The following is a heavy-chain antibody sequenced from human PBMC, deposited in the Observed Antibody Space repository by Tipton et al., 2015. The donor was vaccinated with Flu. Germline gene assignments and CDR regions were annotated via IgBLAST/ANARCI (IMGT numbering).Heavy chain of an antibody. V-gene: IGHV3-21*01. D-gene: IGHD6-13*01. CDR3: ASGPTAWYGYFNF. CDR1: GFTFSSYS. J-gene: IGHJ4*01. Sequence: SLRLSCAASGFTFSSYSMNWVRQAPGKGLEWVSSISSSSSYIYYADSVKGRFTISRDNAKNSLYLQMNSLRAEDTAVYYCASGPTAWYGYFNFWGHGTLVTVSS. CDR2: ISSSSSYI.